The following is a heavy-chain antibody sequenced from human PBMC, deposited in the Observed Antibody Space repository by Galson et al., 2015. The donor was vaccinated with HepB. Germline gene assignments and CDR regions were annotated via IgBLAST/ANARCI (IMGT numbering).Heavy chain of an antibody. J-gene: IGHJ5*02. V-gene: IGHV1-69*02. CDR3: ARVDDYGDYGWFDP. D-gene: IGHD4-17*01. Sequence: SVKVSCKASGGAFSSYTISWVRQAPGQGLEWMGRIIPILGIANYAQKFQGRVTITADKSTSTAYMELSSLRSEDTAVYYCARVDDYGDYGWFDPWGQGTLVTVSS. CDR1: GGAFSSYT. CDR2: IIPILGIA.